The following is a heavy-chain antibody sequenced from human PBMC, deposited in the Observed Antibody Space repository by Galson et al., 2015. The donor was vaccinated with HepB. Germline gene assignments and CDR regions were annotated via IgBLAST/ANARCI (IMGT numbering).Heavy chain of an antibody. V-gene: IGHV4-34*01. J-gene: IGHJ3*02. Sequence: ETLSLTCAVYGGSFSGYYWSWIRQPPGKGLEWIGEINHSGSTNYNPSLKSRVTISVDTSKNQFSLKLSSVTAADTAVYYCARGRRRSIAAAGRAFDIWGQGTMVTVSS. D-gene: IGHD6-13*01. CDR2: INHSGST. CDR1: GGSFSGYY. CDR3: ARGRRRSIAAAGRAFDI.